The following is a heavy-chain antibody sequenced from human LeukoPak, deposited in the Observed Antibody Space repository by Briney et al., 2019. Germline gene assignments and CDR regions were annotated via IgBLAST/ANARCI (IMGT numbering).Heavy chain of an antibody. CDR2: IKEGGGEK. CDR1: GVTFSNYW. CDR3: ATERRGSSTYDGKEAFDF. Sequence: GGSLRLSCTASGVTFSNYWMSWVRRAPGKGLEWVANIKEGGGEKNYVDSVRGRFTITRDNSRNSLYLQMNSLRGEDTAVYYCATERRGSSTYDGKEAFDFWGQGTLVTVSS. J-gene: IGHJ4*02. V-gene: IGHV3-7*01. D-gene: IGHD6-13*01.